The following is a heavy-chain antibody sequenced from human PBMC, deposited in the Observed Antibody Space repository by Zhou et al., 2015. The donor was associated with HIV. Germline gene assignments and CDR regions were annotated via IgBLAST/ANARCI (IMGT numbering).Heavy chain of an antibody. CDR3: ARGKYCTSGICYYTDY. Sequence: QVQLVQSGAEVKKPGASVTVSCKASGYTFNNYYMHWVRQAPGQGLEWMGMIKPSGDTTTSAQKFQGRLSMTRDTSTSTVYMELRSLRSEDTAVYYCARGKYCTSGICYYTDYWGQGTLVTVSS. CDR1: GYTFNNYY. V-gene: IGHV1-46*02. D-gene: IGHD2-8*01. J-gene: IGHJ4*02. CDR2: IKPSGDTT.